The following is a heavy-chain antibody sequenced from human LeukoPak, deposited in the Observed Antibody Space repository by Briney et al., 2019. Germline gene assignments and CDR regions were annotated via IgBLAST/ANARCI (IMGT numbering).Heavy chain of an antibody. CDR2: ISYDGSNK. V-gene: IGHV3-30-3*01. CDR1: GFSFRNSW. CDR3: ARSGYLVVTAYDAFDI. Sequence: GGSLRLSCAASGFSFRNSWMSWVRQAPGKGLEWVAVISYDGSNKYYADSVKGRFTISRDNSKNTLYLQMNSLRAEDTAVYYCARSGYLVVTAYDAFDIWGQGTMVTVSS. J-gene: IGHJ3*02. D-gene: IGHD2-21*02.